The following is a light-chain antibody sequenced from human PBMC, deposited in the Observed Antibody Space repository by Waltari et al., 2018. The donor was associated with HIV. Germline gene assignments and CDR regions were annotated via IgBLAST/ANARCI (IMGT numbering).Light chain of an antibody. CDR3: LQHNTYPRT. Sequence: DIQMTQSPSSLSASVGDRVTITCRASQSIRDDLAWYQQKPGKAPKRLIYSASSLDSGVPSRFNGSGSGTKFTLTISSLQTEEFATYYCLQHNTYPRTFGQGTTVEIK. CDR2: SAS. J-gene: IGKJ2*01. V-gene: IGKV1-17*01. CDR1: QSIRDD.